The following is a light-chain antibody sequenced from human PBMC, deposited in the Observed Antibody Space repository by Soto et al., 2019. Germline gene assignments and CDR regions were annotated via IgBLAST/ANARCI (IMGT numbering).Light chain of an antibody. J-gene: IGKJ1*01. V-gene: IGKV3-15*01. CDR2: GAS. CDR1: QSVSSN. Sequence: EIVMTQSPATLSVSPGERATLSCRASQSVSSNLVWYQQKPCPAPRLLIYGASTRATGIPARFSGSGSGTEFTLTISSLQSEDFAVYYCQQYNNWPRTFGQGTKVEIK. CDR3: QQYNNWPRT.